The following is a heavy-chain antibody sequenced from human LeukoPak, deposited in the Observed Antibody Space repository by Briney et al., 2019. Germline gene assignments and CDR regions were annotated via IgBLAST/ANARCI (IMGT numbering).Heavy chain of an antibody. CDR1: GFTFSSYS. V-gene: IGHV3-21*04. J-gene: IGHJ5*02. CDR2: ISSSSSYI. CDR3: AKEQRGYSGYMVGSCFDP. Sequence: GGSLRLSCAASGFTFSSYSMNWVRQAPGKGLEWVSSISSSSSYIYYADSVKGRFTISRDNSKKTLYLQMNSLRAEDTALYYCAKEQRGYSGYMVGSCFDPWGQGTLVTVSS. D-gene: IGHD5-12*01.